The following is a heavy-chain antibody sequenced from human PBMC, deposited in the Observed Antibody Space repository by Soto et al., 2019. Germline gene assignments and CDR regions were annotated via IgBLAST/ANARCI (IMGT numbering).Heavy chain of an antibody. CDR2: IYWDDDK. D-gene: IGHD2-21*02. V-gene: IGHV2-5*02. CDR1: GFSLSTSGVG. Sequence: QITLKESGPPLVKPTQTLTLTCTFSGFSLSTSGVGVGWIRQPPGKALEWLALIYWDDDKRCSPSLKSRLTITKDTSKNQVVLTMTNMDPVDTATYYCARRQTYCGGNCYSGFDYWGQGTLVTVSS. J-gene: IGHJ4*02. CDR3: ARRQTYCGGNCYSGFDY.